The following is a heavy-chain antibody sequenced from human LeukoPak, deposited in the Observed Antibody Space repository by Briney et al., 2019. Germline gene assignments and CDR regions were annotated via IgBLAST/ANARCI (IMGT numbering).Heavy chain of an antibody. V-gene: IGHV4-4*02. CDR3: ARGGYGSGTPSYFDY. D-gene: IGHD3-10*01. J-gene: IGHJ4*02. CDR2: IYHSGST. CDR1: GGSISRSNW. Sequence: PSGTLSLTCAVSGGSISRSNWWSWVRQPQGKGLEWIGEIYHSGSTNYNPSLKSRVTISVDKSKNQFSLKLSSVTAADTAVYYCARGGYGSGTPSYFDYWGQGTLVTVSS.